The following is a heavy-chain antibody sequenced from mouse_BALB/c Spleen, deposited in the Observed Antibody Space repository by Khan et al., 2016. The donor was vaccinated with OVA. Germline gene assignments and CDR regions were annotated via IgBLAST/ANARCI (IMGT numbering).Heavy chain of an antibody. CDR1: GYTLTSYW. CDR2: INPSNGRT. CDR3: ARLLINFDY. D-gene: IGHD2-1*01. Sequence: QVQLQQPGAELVNPGASVNLSCKASGYTLTSYWMHWVKQRPGQGLEWIGEINPSNGRTNYNEKFKSKATLTVDKSSSTACMQLSSPTSEDSAVYYCARLLINFDYWGQGTTLTVSS. J-gene: IGHJ2*01. V-gene: IGHV1S81*02.